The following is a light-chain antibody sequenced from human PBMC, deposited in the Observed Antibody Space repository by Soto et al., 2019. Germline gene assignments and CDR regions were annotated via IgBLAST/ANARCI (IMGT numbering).Light chain of an antibody. CDR2: DVN. V-gene: IGLV2-11*01. CDR3: CSYAGSYTYV. Sequence: QSALTQPRSVSGSPGQSVTISCTGTDSNIGFYNFVSWYQQHPDKAPRLVIYDVNKRPSGVPARFSGSKSGNTASLTISGLQADDEADYYCCSYAGSYTYVFGIGTKVTVL. J-gene: IGLJ1*01. CDR1: DSNIGFYNF.